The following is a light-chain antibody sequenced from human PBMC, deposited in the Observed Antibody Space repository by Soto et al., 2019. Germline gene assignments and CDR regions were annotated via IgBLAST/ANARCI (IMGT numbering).Light chain of an antibody. CDR2: GAS. CDR3: QQSYSAPLT. J-gene: IGKJ4*01. CDR1: QSISRH. V-gene: IGKV1-39*01. Sequence: DIQMTQSPSSLSAFVGDRVTITCRASQSISRHLNWYQQKPGKAPKLLIYGASSLQSGVPSRISGSGSGTDFTLTTSSLQPEDFATYYCQQSYSAPLTFGGGTKVEI.